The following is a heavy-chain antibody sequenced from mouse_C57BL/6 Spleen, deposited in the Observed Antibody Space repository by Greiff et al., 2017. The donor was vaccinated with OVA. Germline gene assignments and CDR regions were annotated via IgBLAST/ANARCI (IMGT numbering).Heavy chain of an antibody. V-gene: IGHV1-50*01. CDR2: IDPSDSYT. CDR1: GYTFTSYW. D-gene: IGHD3-2*02. Sequence: VQLQQPGAELVKPGASVKLSCKASGYTFTSYWMQWVKQRPGQGLEWIGEIDPSDSYTNYNQKFKGQATLTVDTSSSTAYMQLSSLTSEDSAVYYCARGITAQVFDYWGQGTTLTVSS. J-gene: IGHJ2*01. CDR3: ARGITAQVFDY.